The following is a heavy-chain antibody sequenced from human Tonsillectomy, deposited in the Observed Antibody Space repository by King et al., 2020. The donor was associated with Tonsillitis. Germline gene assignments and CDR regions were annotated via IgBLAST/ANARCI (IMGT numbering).Heavy chain of an antibody. D-gene: IGHD3-16*01. V-gene: IGHV1-2*02. J-gene: IGHJ4*02. Sequence: QLVQSGAEVKKPGASVKVSCKASGYTFTGYYMHWVRQAPGQGLEWMGWINPNSGGTNYAQKFQGRVTMTRDTSISTAYMELSRLRSDDTAVYYCVREFGDYARYFDYWGQGTLVTVSS. CDR3: VREFGDYARYFDY. CDR2: INPNSGGT. CDR1: GYTFTGYY.